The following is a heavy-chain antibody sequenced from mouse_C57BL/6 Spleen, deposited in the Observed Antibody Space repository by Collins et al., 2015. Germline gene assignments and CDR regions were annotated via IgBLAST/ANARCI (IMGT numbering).Heavy chain of an antibody. CDR3: TRRYSSSWRWYFDV. D-gene: IGHD1-1*01. V-gene: IGHV1-26*01. CDR2: INPNNGGA. CDR1: GYTFTDYY. J-gene: IGHJ1*03. Sequence: EVQLQQSGPELVKPGASVKISCKASGYTFTDYYMNWVKQSHGKSLEWIGHINPNNGGASYNQKFKGKATLTVDKSSSTAYMELRSLTSEDSAVYYCTRRYSSSWRWYFDVWGTGTTVTVSS.